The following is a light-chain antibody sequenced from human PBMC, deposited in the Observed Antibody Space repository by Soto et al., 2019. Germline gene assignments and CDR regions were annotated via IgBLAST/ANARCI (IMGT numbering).Light chain of an antibody. CDR2: EVS. J-gene: IGLJ2*01. CDR1: SSDVGGYNY. Sequence: QSALTQPASVSGSAGQSITISCTGASSDVGGYNYVSWYQQHPGKAPKLMIYEVSNRPSGVSNRFSGSKSGNTASLTISGLQAEDEAYYYCSSYTSSSTLVVFGGGTQLTV. V-gene: IGLV2-14*01. CDR3: SSYTSSSTLVV.